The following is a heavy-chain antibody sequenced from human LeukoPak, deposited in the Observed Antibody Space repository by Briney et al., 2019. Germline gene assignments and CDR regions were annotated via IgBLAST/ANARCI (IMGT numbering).Heavy chain of an antibody. J-gene: IGHJ4*02. CDR2: INFDGAGT. D-gene: IGHD3-3*01. CDR3: ARGEFRFLEW. CDR1: EYTFTGYY. V-gene: IGHV1-2*02. Sequence: ASVKVSCKASEYTFTGYYIQWVRQAPGQGFEWMGWINFDGAGTRYAQNFEGRVTMTRDTSISTAYMELNWLRSDDAAVYYCARGEFRFLEWWGQGTLVTVSS.